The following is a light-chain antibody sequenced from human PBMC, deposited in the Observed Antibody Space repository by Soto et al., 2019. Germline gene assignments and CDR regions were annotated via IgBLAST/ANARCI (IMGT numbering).Light chain of an antibody. CDR2: DAS. J-gene: IGKJ1*01. V-gene: IGKV1-5*01. Sequence: DIQMTQSPSSLSPSVGDRVTITCRASRSISDWLAWYQQKPGKAPELLIFDASNLKSGVSSRFSGSGSGTESTLTISRLQPDDVATYYCLQYSSHSWTFGQGTKVDIK. CDR3: LQYSSHSWT. CDR1: RSISDW.